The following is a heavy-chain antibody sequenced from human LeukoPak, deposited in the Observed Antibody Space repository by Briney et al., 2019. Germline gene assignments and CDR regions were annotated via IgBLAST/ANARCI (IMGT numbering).Heavy chain of an antibody. CDR2: ISGSGGST. D-gene: IGHD3-22*01. CDR3: AKERFYYDSRLGFVY. V-gene: IGHV3-23*01. CDR1: GFTFSSYA. J-gene: IGHJ4*02. Sequence: PGGSLRLSCAASGFTFSSYAMSWVRQAPGKGLEWVSAISGSGGSTYYADSVKGRFTISRDNSKNALYLQMNSLRAEDTAVYYCAKERFYYDSRLGFVYWGQGTLVTVSS.